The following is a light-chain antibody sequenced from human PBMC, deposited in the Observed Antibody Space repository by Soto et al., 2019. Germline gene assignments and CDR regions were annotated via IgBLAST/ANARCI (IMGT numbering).Light chain of an antibody. V-gene: IGKV3-20*01. CDR2: DAS. Sequence: EVVLSQSPGTLSLSPGEGATLSCRASQSVTSNYLAWYQQKPGQAPRLLIYDASNRATGIPDRFSGSGSGTDFTLTISSLQPENFAVYYCQQYNRSPLTFGGGTKVDIK. CDR3: QQYNRSPLT. CDR1: QSVTSNY. J-gene: IGKJ4*01.